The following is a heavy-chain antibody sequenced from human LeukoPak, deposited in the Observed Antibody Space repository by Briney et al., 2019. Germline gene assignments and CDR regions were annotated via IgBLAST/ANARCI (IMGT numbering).Heavy chain of an antibody. CDR3: ARTLSVAGAFDI. V-gene: IGHV4-59*01. D-gene: IGHD5-12*01. J-gene: IGHJ3*02. CDR1: GGSISSYY. CDR2: IYYSGST. Sequence: SETLSLTCTVSGGSISSYYWSWLRQPPGKGLEWIGYIYYSGSTNYNPSLKSRVTISVDTSKNQFSLKLSSVTAADTAVYYCARTLSVAGAFDIWGQGTMVTVSS.